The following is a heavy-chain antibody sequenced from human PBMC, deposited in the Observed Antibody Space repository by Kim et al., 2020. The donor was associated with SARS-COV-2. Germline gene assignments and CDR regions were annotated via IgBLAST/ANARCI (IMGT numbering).Heavy chain of an antibody. CDR1: GGSVSSGSYY. CDR2: IYYSGST. J-gene: IGHJ4*02. D-gene: IGHD3-22*01. V-gene: IGHV4-61*01. CDR3: ARDSYYDSSGYLPFDY. Sequence: SETLSLTCTVSGGSVSSGSYYWSWIRQPPGKGLEWIGYIYYSGSTNYNPSLKSRVTISVDTSKNQFSLKLSSVTAADTAVSYCARDSYYDSSGYLPFDYWGQGTLVTVSS.